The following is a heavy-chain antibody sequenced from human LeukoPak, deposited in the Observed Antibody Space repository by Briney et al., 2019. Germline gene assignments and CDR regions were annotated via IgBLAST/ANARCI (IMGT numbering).Heavy chain of an antibody. V-gene: IGHV5-10-1*01. D-gene: IGHD5-12*01. CDR3: ARGGKSAYGWFDP. J-gene: IGHJ5*02. CDR1: GYSFTSYW. CDR2: IDPSDSYT. Sequence: GESLKISCKGSGYSFTSYWISWVRQMPGKGLEWMGTIDPSDSYTNYSPSFQGHVTISADKSISTAYLQRSSLKASDTAMYYCARGGKSAYGWFDPWGQVALVTVSS.